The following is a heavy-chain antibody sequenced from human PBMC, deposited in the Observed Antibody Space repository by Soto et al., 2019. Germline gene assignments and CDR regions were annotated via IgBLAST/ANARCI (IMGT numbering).Heavy chain of an antibody. J-gene: IGHJ3*01. D-gene: IGHD4-17*01. Sequence: GGSLTLSCEASGFTFENHVLSWVRQAPGKGLEWVWSISGSGNSKYYAESVKGRSSTSRDNSRQSPQLQITRLTVYEPAIYFGGKVLRREYCDSLLDAFDFWGQGTMVTVSS. V-gene: IGHV3-23*01. CDR1: GFTFENHV. CDR3: GKVLRREYCDSLLDAFDF. CDR2: ISGSGNSK.